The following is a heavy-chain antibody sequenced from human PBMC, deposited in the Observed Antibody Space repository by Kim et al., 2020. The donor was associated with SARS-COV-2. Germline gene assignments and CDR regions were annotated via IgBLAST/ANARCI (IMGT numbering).Heavy chain of an antibody. Sequence: SVKVSCKASGFTFTNSAMQWVRQTRGQRLEWIGWIVVGSGNTNYAQKFQERVTITRDMSTSTAYMELGSLRSEDTAVYYCAARRIAAAGTFDPWGQGTLVTVSS. CDR3: AARRIAAAGTFDP. J-gene: IGHJ5*02. V-gene: IGHV1-58*02. CDR2: IVVGSGNT. CDR1: GFTFTNSA. D-gene: IGHD6-13*01.